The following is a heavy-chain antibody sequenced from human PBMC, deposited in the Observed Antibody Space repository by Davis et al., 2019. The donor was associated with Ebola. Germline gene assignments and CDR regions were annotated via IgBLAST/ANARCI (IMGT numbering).Heavy chain of an antibody. CDR2: IYIDGTT. Sequence: GESLKISCAASGFTVSSNYMSWVRQAPGKGLEWVSVIYIDGTTYYANSVKGRFTISRDNSKDTLYLQMNSLRADDTAVYYCAKAGYYFDSSGYFDYWGQGTLVTVSS. V-gene: IGHV3-53*01. D-gene: IGHD3-22*01. CDR1: GFTVSSNY. J-gene: IGHJ4*02. CDR3: AKAGYYFDSSGYFDY.